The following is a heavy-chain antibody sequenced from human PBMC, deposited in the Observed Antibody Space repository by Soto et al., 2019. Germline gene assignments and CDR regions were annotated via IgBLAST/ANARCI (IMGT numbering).Heavy chain of an antibody. CDR3: ARDGSGSSWYYFDY. D-gene: IGHD6-13*01. J-gene: IGHJ4*02. CDR1: GYTFTSYA. CDR2: INAGNGNT. Sequence: ASVKVSCKASGYTFTSYAMHWVRQAPGQRLEWMGWINAGNGNTKYSQKLQGRVTITRDTSASTGYMELSGLRSEDTAVYYGARDGSGSSWYYFDYWGQGSLVTVSS. V-gene: IGHV1-3*01.